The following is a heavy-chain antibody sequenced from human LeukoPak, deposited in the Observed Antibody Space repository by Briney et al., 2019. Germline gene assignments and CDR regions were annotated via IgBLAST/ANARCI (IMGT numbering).Heavy chain of an antibody. CDR2: ISGSGGTT. CDR3: ARVGAAARGDY. D-gene: IGHD6-13*01. CDR1: GFTFSSYG. V-gene: IGHV3-23*01. Sequence: GGTLRLSCAASGFTFSSYGISWVRQAPGKGLEWVSGISGSGGTTYYADSVKGRFTISRDNSKNTVDLQMNSLRGEDTALYYCARVGAAARGDYWGQGTLVTVSS. J-gene: IGHJ4*02.